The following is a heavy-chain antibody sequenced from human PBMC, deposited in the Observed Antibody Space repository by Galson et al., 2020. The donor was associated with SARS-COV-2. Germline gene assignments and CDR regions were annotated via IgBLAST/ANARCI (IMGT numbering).Heavy chain of an antibody. Sequence: SQTLSLTCAVYGGSFSGYYWSWIRQPQGKGLEWIGEINHSGSTNYNPSLKSRVTISVDTSKNQFSLKLSSVTAADTAVYYCASGYSSSWLRGWFDPWGQGTLVTVSS. J-gene: IGHJ5*02. CDR3: ASGYSSSWLRGWFDP. D-gene: IGHD6-13*01. CDR2: INHSGST. V-gene: IGHV4-34*01. CDR1: GGSFSGYY.